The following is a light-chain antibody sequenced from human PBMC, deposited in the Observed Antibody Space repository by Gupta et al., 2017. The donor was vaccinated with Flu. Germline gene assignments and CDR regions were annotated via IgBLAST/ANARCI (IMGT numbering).Light chain of an antibody. CDR1: NMGGKS. V-gene: IGLV3-21*02. CDR2: ADS. J-gene: IGLJ3*02. CDR3: QVWDSSGDVWV. Sequence: YVLTQPPSALVAPGQPARITCGGNNMGGKSVHWCQQKPGQAPVLVVYADSGRPSGIPERFSGSNSGNTATLTTSWVEAGDEGDYYFQVWDSSGDVWVFGGGTKLTVL.